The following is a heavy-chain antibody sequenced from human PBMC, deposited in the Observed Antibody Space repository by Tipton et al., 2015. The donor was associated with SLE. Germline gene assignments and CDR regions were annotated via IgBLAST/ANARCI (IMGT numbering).Heavy chain of an antibody. CDR1: GGTLSSYP. V-gene: IGHV1-69*01. D-gene: IGHD6-19*01. J-gene: IGHJ5*02. CDR2: IIPIFGAA. Sequence: QSGAEVKKPGSSVKVSCKASGGTLSSYPISWVRQAPGQGLEWMGGIIPIFGAANYAQKFQGRVTITADESTSTTYMELSSLTFEDPAVYYCARAWINYVDGTASRFDPWGQGTLVTVSS. CDR3: ARAWINYVDGTASRFDP.